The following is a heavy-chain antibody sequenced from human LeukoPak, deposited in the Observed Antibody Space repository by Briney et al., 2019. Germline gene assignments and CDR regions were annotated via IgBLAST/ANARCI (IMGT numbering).Heavy chain of an antibody. Sequence: PSGTLSLTCAVSGGSISSSNWWSWVRQPPGKGLEWIGEIYHSGSTNYNPSLKSRVTISVDKSKNQFSLKLSSVTAADAAVYYCARDDFSSGWYGYFDYWGQGTLVTVSS. V-gene: IGHV4-4*02. J-gene: IGHJ4*02. CDR3: ARDDFSSGWYGYFDY. D-gene: IGHD6-19*01. CDR2: IYHSGST. CDR1: GGSISSSNW.